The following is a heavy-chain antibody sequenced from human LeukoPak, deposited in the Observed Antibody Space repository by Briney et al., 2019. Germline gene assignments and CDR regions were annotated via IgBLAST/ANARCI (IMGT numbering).Heavy chain of an antibody. CDR1: GGSFSGYY. CDR3: APRGMITFGGVIGDTDY. V-gene: IGHV4-34*01. CDR2: INHSGST. Sequence: SETLSLTCAVYGGSFSGYYWSWIRQPPGKGLEWIGEINHSGSTNYNPSLKSRVTISVDTSKNQFSLKLSSVTAADTAVYYCAPRGMITFGGVIGDTDYWGQGTLVTVYS. D-gene: IGHD3-16*02. J-gene: IGHJ4*02.